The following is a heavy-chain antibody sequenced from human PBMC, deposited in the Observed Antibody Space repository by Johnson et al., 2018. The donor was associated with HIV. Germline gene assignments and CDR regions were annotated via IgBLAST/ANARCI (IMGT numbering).Heavy chain of an antibody. Sequence: VQLVESGGVVVQPGGSLRLSCAASGFTFDDYAMHWVRQAPGKGLEWVSLISWDGGSTYYADSVKGRITVSRDNSKNSLYLQMKSLRAEDTALYYCAKDMGGVAVVGVFDIWGQVTLVTVSS. V-gene: IGHV3-43D*03. CDR3: AKDMGGVAVVGVFDI. J-gene: IGHJ3*02. D-gene: IGHD6-19*01. CDR2: ISWDGGST. CDR1: GFTFDDYA.